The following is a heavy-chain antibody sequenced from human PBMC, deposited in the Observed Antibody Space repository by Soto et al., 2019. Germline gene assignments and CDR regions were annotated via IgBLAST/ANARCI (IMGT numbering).Heavy chain of an antibody. V-gene: IGHV1-69*13. Sequence: SVKVSCKASGGTFSSYAISWVRQAPGQGLEWMGGIIPIFGTANYAQKFQGRVTITADESTSTAYMELSSLRSEDTAVYYCARARGDILTGQISYYFDYWGQGTLVTVSS. D-gene: IGHD3-9*01. CDR1: GGTFSSYA. CDR2: IIPIFGTA. CDR3: ARARGDILTGQISYYFDY. J-gene: IGHJ4*02.